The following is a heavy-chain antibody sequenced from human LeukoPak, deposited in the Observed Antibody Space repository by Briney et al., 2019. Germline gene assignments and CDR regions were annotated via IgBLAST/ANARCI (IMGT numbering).Heavy chain of an antibody. V-gene: IGHV4-38-2*02. D-gene: IGHD6-19*01. Sequence: SETLSLTCSVSGGSMSSYYWSWIRQPPGKGLEWIGSIYHSGNTYYNLSLKSRVTISVDTSKNQFSLKLSSVTAADTAVYYCARDFSRFIAVAAFDIWGQGTMVTVSS. CDR3: ARDFSRFIAVAAFDI. CDR2: IYHSGNT. CDR1: GGSMSSYY. J-gene: IGHJ3*02.